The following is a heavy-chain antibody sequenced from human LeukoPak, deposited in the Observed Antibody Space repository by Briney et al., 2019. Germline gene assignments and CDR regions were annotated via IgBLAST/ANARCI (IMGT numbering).Heavy chain of an antibody. J-gene: IGHJ3*02. CDR3: ATRPVYDSSGYPDAFDI. CDR1: GFTVRSSY. CDR2: IYSGGST. D-gene: IGHD3-22*01. Sequence: GGSLRLSCAASGFTVRSSYMSWVRQAPGKGLEWVSLIYSGGSTYYADSVKGRFTISRDNSKNTLYLQMNSLRAEDTAVYYCATRPVYDSSGYPDAFDIWGQGTMVSVSS. V-gene: IGHV3-53*01.